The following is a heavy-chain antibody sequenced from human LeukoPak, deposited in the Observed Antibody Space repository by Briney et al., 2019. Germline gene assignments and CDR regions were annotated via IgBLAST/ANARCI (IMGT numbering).Heavy chain of an antibody. V-gene: IGHV1-2*02. J-gene: IGHJ4*02. D-gene: IGHD3-22*01. Sequence: GASVKVSCKASGGTFSSYAISWVRQAPGQGLEGMGWINPNSGGTNYAQKFQGRVTMTRDTSISTAYMEPSRLRSDDTAVYYCARTYYYDSSGYYYDYWGQGTLVTVSS. CDR2: INPNSGGT. CDR3: ARTYYYDSSGYYYDY. CDR1: GGTFSSYA.